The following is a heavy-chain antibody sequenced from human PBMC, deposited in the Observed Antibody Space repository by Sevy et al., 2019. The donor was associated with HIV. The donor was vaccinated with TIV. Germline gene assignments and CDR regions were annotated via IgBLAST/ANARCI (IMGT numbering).Heavy chain of an antibody. CDR3: TRDGGYSGYDLRSYYYYYGMDV. J-gene: IGHJ6*02. CDR1: GFTFGDYA. D-gene: IGHD5-12*01. Sequence: GGSLRLSCTASGFTFGDYAMSWFRQAPGKGLEWVGFIRSKAYGGTTEYAASVKGRFTISRDDSKSIDYLQMNSLKTEDTAVYYCTRDGGYSGYDLRSYYYYYGMDVWGQGTTVTVSS. CDR2: IRSKAYGGTT. V-gene: IGHV3-49*03.